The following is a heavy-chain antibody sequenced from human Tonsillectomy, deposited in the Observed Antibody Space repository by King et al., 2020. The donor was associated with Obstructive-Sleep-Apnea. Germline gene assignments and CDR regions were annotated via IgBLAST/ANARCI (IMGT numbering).Heavy chain of an antibody. CDR2: IYYSGST. D-gene: IGHD6-19*01. J-gene: IGHJ5*02. CDR3: ARVPYITGWSGWFDP. CDR1: GGSISSSSYY. V-gene: IGHV4-39*07. Sequence: QLQESGPGLVKPSETLSLTCTVSGGSISSSSYYWGWIRQPPGKGLEWIGSIYYSGSTNYNPSLKSRVTISIDKSKNQFSLKLSSVTAADTAAYYCARVPYITGWSGWFDPWGQGTLVTVSS.